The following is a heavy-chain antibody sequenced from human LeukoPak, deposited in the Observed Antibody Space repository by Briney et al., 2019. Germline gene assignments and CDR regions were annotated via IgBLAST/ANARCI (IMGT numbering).Heavy chain of an antibody. CDR2: INPHSGGT. J-gene: IGHJ6*03. V-gene: IGHV1-2*02. D-gene: IGHD4/OR15-4a*01. Sequence: ASVKVSCKASGYTFTDYYMHWVRQAPGQGLEWMGWINPHSGGTDHAQKFQGRVTMTRNTSISTAYMELSSLRSEDTAVYYCARSIGATPWKDYYYYMDVWGKGTTVTISS. CDR3: ARSIGATPWKDYYYYMDV. CDR1: GYTFTDYY.